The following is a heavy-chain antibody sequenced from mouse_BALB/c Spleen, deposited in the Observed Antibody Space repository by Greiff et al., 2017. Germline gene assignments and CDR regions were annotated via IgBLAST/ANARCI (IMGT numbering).Heavy chain of an antibody. Sequence: VQLQQSGAELMKPGASVKISCKATGYTFSSYWIEWVKQRPGHGLEWIGEILPGSGSTNYNEKFKGKATFTADTSSNTAYMQLSSLTSEDAAVYYCARGDYHATGFAYWGQGTLVTVSA. CDR3: ARGDYHATGFAY. CDR2: ILPGSGST. D-gene: IGHD5-5*01. CDR1: GYTFSSYW. V-gene: IGHV1-9*01. J-gene: IGHJ3*01.